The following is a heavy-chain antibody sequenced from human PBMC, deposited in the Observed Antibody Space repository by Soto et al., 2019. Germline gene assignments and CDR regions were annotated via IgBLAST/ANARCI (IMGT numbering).Heavy chain of an antibody. V-gene: IGHV4-31*01. Sequence: QVQLQESGPGLVKPSQTLSLTCNVSGGSISSGGYYWSWIRQHPGKGLEWIGYSYDIATTYYNPSLKSQVTIPLDTSQNQYSLKLSSVTAADTAVYYCARSVFPCGQGTLVTVCS. CDR2: SYDIATT. CDR1: GGSISSGGYY. CDR3: ARSVFP. J-gene: IGHJ5*02.